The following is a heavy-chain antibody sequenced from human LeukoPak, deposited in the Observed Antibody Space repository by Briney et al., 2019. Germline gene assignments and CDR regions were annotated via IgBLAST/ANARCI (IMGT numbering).Heavy chain of an antibody. V-gene: IGHV4-39*01. CDR3: ARVYYYYYGMDV. CDR2: IYYSGST. Sequence: PSETLSLTCTVSGGSISSSSYCWGWIRQPPGKGLEWIGSIYYSGSTYYNPSLKSRVTISVDTSKNQFSLKLSSVTAADTAVYYCARVYYYYYGMDVWGQGTTVTVSS. J-gene: IGHJ6*02. CDR1: GGSISSSSYC.